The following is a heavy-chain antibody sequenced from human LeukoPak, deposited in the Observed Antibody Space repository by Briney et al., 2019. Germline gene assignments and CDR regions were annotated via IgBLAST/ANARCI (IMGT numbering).Heavy chain of an antibody. Sequence: SETLSLTCTVSGGSISSYYWSWIRQPPGEGLEWIGYIYYSGSTNYNPSLKSRVTISVDTSKNQFSLNLSSVTAADTAVYYCARGPDYSNYIYYYGMDVWGQGTTVTVSS. D-gene: IGHD4-11*01. J-gene: IGHJ6*02. CDR2: IYYSGST. CDR1: GGSISSYY. V-gene: IGHV4-59*01. CDR3: ARGPDYSNYIYYYGMDV.